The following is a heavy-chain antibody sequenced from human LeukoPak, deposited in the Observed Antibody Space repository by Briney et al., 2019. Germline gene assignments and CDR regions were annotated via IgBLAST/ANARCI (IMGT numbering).Heavy chain of an antibody. CDR1: GFTFSDYY. CDR2: ISSSGSTI. CDR3: ARDRHQLLFNPLDY. D-gene: IGHD2-2*01. J-gene: IGHJ4*02. V-gene: IGHV3-11*04. Sequence: GGSLRLSCAASGFTFSDYYMSWIRQAPGKGLEGVSYISSSGSTIYYADSVKGRFTISRDNAKNSLYLQMNSLRAEDTAVYYCARDRHQLLFNPLDYWGQGTLVTVSS.